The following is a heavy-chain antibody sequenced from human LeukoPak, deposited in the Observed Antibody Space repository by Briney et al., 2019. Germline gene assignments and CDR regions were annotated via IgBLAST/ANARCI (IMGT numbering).Heavy chain of an antibody. Sequence: PGGSLRLSCAASGFTFSSYSMNWVRQAPGKGLEWVSSISSSSSYIYYADSVKGRFTISRDNAKNSLYLQMNSLRAEDTAVYYCARDPDYGDYYFDYWGQGTLVTVSS. D-gene: IGHD4-17*01. CDR3: ARDPDYGDYYFDY. V-gene: IGHV3-21*04. J-gene: IGHJ4*02. CDR2: ISSSSSYI. CDR1: GFTFSSYS.